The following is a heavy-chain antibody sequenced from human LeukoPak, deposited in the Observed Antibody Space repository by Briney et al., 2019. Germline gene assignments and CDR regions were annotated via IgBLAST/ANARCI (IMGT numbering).Heavy chain of an antibody. CDR2: ISGSGGST. D-gene: IGHD3-16*01. J-gene: IGHJ4*02. CDR1: GSTFRSYA. Sequence: GGSLRLSCAASGSTFRSYAMSWVRQAPGKGLEWVSAISGSGGSTYYADSVKGRFTLSRDNSKNTLYLQMNSLRAEDTAVYYCAKDRLAGGNYYFDYWGQGTLVTVSS. V-gene: IGHV3-23*01. CDR3: AKDRLAGGNYYFDY.